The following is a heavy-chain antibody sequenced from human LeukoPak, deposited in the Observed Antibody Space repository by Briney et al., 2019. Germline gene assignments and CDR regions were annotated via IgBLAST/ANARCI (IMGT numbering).Heavy chain of an antibody. CDR2: IYYSGST. CDR1: GGSVSSGSYY. J-gene: IGHJ4*02. CDR3: ASAPSYYDSSGHGGY. V-gene: IGHV4-61*01. D-gene: IGHD3-22*01. Sequence: SETLSLTCTLSGGSVSSGSYYWSWIRQPPGKGLEWIGYIYYSGSTNYNPSLKSRVTISVDTSKNQFSLKLSSVTAADTAVYYCASAPSYYDSSGHGGYWGQGTLVTVSS.